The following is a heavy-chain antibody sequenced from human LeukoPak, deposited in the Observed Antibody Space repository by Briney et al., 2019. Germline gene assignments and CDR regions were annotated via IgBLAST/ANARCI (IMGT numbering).Heavy chain of an antibody. V-gene: IGHV1-69*04. Sequence: SVKVSCKASGYTFTSYGISWVRQAPGQGLEWMGRIIPIFDIPNYAQKFQGRVTITADKSTSTAYMELNSLRSDDTAVYYCARGDYGSGSYALDYWGQGTLVTVSS. CDR1: GYTFTSYG. J-gene: IGHJ4*02. CDR2: IIPIFDIP. CDR3: ARGDYGSGSYALDY. D-gene: IGHD3-10*01.